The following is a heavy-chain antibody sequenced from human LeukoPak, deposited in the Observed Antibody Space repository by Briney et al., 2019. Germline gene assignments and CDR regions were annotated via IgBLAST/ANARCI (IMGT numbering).Heavy chain of an antibody. J-gene: IGHJ5*02. CDR1: GGTFSSYA. V-gene: IGHV1-69*05. CDR3: ATGTYYYGSGSPRPENWFDP. D-gene: IGHD3-10*01. Sequence: GASVKVSCKASGGTFSSYAISWVRQAPGQGLEWMGGIIPIFGTANYAQKFQGRVTITTDESTSTAYMELSSLRSEDTAVYYCATGTYYYGSGSPRPENWFDPWGQGTLDTVSS. CDR2: IIPIFGTA.